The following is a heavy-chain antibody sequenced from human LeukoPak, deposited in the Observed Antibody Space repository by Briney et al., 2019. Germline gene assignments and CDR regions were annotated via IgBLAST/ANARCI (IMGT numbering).Heavy chain of an antibody. D-gene: IGHD3-10*01. J-gene: IGHJ5*02. CDR1: GGSISSYY. CDR3: ARAKSPRAWFGELWDGGYNWFDP. Sequence: SETLPLTCTVSGGSISSYYWSWIRQPAGKGLEWIGRIYTSGSTNYNPSLKSRVTMSVDTSKNQFSLKLSSVTAADTAVYYCARAKSPRAWFGELWDGGYNWFDPWGQGTLVTVSS. CDR2: IYTSGST. V-gene: IGHV4-4*07.